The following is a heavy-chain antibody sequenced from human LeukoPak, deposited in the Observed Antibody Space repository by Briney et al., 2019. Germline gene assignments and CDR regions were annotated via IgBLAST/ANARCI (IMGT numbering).Heavy chain of an antibody. CDR2: INPNSGGT. V-gene: IGHV1-2*02. J-gene: IGHJ6*02. CDR3: ARVPDYGGNSNYYYGMDV. CDR1: GYTFTGYY. D-gene: IGHD4-23*01. Sequence: GASVKVSCKASGYTFTGYYMHWVRQAPGQGLEWMGWINPNSGGTNYAQKFQGRVTMTRDTSISTAYMELSRLRSDDTAVYYCARVPDYGGNSNYYYGMDVWGQGTMVTVSS.